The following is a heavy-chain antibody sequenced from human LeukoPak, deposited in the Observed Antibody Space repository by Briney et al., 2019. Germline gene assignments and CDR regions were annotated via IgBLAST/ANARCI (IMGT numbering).Heavy chain of an antibody. D-gene: IGHD3-22*01. CDR3: AKGPLSYYDSSGYRYFGY. CDR1: GFTFNNYA. CDR2: ISGSGGST. V-gene: IGHV3-23*01. Sequence: GGSLRLSCAASGFTFNNYAMNWVRQAPGKGLEWVSGISGSGGSTYYADSVKGRFTISRDNSKNTLYLQMNRLRAEDTAVYFCAKGPLSYYDSSGYRYFGYWGQGTLVTVSS. J-gene: IGHJ4*02.